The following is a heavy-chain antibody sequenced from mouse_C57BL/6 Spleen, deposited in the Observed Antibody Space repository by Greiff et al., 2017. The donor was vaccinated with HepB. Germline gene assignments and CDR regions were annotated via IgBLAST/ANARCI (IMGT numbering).Heavy chain of an antibody. D-gene: IGHD2-3*01. Sequence: EVQLQQSGPELVKPGASVKMSCKASGYTFTDYNMHWVKQSHGKSLEWIGYINPNNGGTSYNQKFKGKATLTVNKSSSTAYMELRSMTSEESAVYYCASNYDGYYEYFDYWGQSTTLTVSS. J-gene: IGHJ2*01. CDR2: INPNNGGT. CDR1: GYTFTDYN. V-gene: IGHV1-22*01. CDR3: ASNYDGYYEYFDY.